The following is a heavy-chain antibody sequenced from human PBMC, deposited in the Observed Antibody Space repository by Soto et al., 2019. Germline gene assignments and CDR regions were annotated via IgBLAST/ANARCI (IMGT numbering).Heavy chain of an antibody. D-gene: IGHD3-22*01. Sequence: VGSLRLSCAASGFTFSSYSMSWVRQAPGKGLEWVSAISGSGGSTYYADSVKGRFTISRDNSKNTLYLQMNSLRAEDTAVYYCAKDLFLGYYDSSGYRLFDYWGQGTLVTVSS. V-gene: IGHV3-23*01. CDR1: GFTFSSYS. J-gene: IGHJ4*02. CDR2: ISGSGGST. CDR3: AKDLFLGYYDSSGYRLFDY.